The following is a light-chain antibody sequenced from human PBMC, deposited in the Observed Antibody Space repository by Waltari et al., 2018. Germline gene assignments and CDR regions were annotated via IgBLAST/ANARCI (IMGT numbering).Light chain of an antibody. V-gene: IGLV2-23*02. J-gene: IGLJ2*01. CDR3: CSYAGSSTLV. CDR2: DVS. CDR1: RSDVGGYNY. Sequence: QSALTQPASVSGSPGQSITISCTCTRSDVGGYNYFSWYQQHPGKAPKLMIYDVSKRPSGVSNRFSGSKSGNTASLTISGLQAEDEADYYCCSYAGSSTLVFGGGTKLTVL.